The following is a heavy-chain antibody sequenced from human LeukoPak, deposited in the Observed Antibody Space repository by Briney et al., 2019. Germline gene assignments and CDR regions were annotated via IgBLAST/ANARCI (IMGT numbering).Heavy chain of an antibody. Sequence: GGSVRLSCAASGFTFSSYSMSWVRQAPGKGLEWVSSISSSSSYIYYADSLKGRFTISRDNAKNSLYLQMNSLRAEDTAVYYCASHGSGSYYVDYWGQGTLGTVSS. V-gene: IGHV3-21*01. CDR2: ISSSSSYI. D-gene: IGHD3-10*01. CDR3: ASHGSGSYYVDY. J-gene: IGHJ4*02. CDR1: GFTFSSYS.